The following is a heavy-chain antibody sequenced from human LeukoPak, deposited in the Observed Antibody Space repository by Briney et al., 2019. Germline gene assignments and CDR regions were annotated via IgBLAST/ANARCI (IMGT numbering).Heavy chain of an antibody. J-gene: IGHJ4*02. CDR3: ARVTPDFWSGYRNY. CDR1: GYTFTSYD. Sequence: GASVKVSCKASGYTFTSYDINWVRQATGQGLEWMGWMNPNSGNTGYAEKFQGRVTMTRNTSISTAYMELSSLGSEDTAVYYCARVTPDFWSGYRNYWGQGTLVTVSS. V-gene: IGHV1-8*01. CDR2: MNPNSGNT. D-gene: IGHD3-3*01.